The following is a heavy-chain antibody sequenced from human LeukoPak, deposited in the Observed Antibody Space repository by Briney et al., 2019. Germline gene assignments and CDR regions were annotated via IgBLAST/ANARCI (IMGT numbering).Heavy chain of an antibody. Sequence: ASVKVSCKASGYTFTSYDINWVRQATGQGLEWMGWMNPNSGNTGYAQKFQGRVTITRNTSISTAYMELSSLRSDDTAVYYCASRDSSGPWDAFDIWGQGTMVTVSS. CDR2: MNPNSGNT. J-gene: IGHJ3*02. D-gene: IGHD6-25*01. CDR3: ASRDSSGPWDAFDI. CDR1: GYTFTSYD. V-gene: IGHV1-8*03.